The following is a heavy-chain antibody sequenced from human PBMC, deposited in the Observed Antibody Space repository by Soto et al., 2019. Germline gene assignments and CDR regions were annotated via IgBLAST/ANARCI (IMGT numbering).Heavy chain of an antibody. Sequence: GSVRLSCATSGFTFSSFDMDWVRQAPGKGLEWVSSIHRASTYIYYADSVRGRFTISRDNAKSSLYLQMNSLTVEDTAVYYCARLAVTTYHFSDYCGQGALVAVST. D-gene: IGHD4-17*01. J-gene: IGHJ4*02. CDR2: IHRASTYI. CDR1: GFTFSSFD. CDR3: ARLAVTTYHFSDY. V-gene: IGHV3-21*06.